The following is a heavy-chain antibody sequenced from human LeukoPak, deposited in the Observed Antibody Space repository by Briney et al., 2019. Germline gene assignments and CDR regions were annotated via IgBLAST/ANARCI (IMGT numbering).Heavy chain of an antibody. V-gene: IGHV3-7*02. CDR2: IKQDGSEK. CDR1: GFTFSSYW. CDR3: ARRDYYYDSSGYYRSWIDY. Sequence: PGGSLRLSCAASGFTFSSYWMSWVRQAPGKGLEWVANIKQDGSEKYYVDSVKGRFTISRDNAKNSLYLQMNSLRAEDTAVYYCARRDYYYDSSGYYRSWIDYWGQGTLVTVSS. J-gene: IGHJ4*02. D-gene: IGHD3-22*01.